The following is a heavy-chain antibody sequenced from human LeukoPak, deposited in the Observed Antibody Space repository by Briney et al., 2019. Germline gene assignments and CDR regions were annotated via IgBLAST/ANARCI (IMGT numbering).Heavy chain of an antibody. Sequence: PGGSLRLSCAASRFTFSSYGMHWVRQAPGKGLEWVAFIRYDGNIKYYADSVKGRFTISRDNSKNTLYLQMNSLIAEDTAVYYCAKDPVGGWGQGTLVTVSS. J-gene: IGHJ4*02. D-gene: IGHD3-16*01. CDR3: AKDPVGG. CDR1: RFTFSSYG. CDR2: IRYDGNIK. V-gene: IGHV3-30*02.